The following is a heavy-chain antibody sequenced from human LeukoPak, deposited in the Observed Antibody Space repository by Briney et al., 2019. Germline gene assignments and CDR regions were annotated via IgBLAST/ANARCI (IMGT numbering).Heavy chain of an antibody. J-gene: IGHJ4*02. D-gene: IGHD6-19*01. CDR3: ASISYSRGSDGGY. CDR2: IDGSGAST. V-gene: IGHV3-23*01. CDR1: GLTFSTYD. Sequence: GGSLRLSCAASGLTFSTYDMSWVRQAPGKGLEWVSAIDGSGASTYYADTVKGRFTISRDNSKNTVDLEMNSLRAEDTSVYYCASISYSRGSDGGYWGQGTLVTVSS.